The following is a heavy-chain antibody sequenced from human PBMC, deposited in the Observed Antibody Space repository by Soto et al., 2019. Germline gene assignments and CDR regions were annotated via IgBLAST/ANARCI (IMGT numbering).Heavy chain of an antibody. CDR1: GFTFDDYA. CDR3: VKDSNYYGMDV. J-gene: IGHJ6*02. Sequence: EVQLVESGGGLVQPGRSLRLSCAASGFTFDDYAIHWVRQAPGKGLEWVSGISWNSGTETYADSVKGRFTISRDNAMNSLYLQMNSLRVEDTALYYCVKDSNYYGMDVWGQGTKVTVSS. V-gene: IGHV3-9*01. CDR2: ISWNSGTE.